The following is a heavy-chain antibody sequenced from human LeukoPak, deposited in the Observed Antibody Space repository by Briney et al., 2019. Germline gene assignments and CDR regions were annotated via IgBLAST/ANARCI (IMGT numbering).Heavy chain of an antibody. V-gene: IGHV1-46*01. CDR3: ARDPSVVAATPGDY. Sequence: GASVKVSCKASGYTFTDYYIHWVRQAPGQGLEWMGVINPGSDGAKYEQKFQGRVTMTRDTSTSTVYMELSSLRSEDTAVYYCARDPSVVAATPGDYWGQGTLVTVSS. J-gene: IGHJ4*02. CDR2: INPGSDGA. D-gene: IGHD2-15*01. CDR1: GYTFTDYY.